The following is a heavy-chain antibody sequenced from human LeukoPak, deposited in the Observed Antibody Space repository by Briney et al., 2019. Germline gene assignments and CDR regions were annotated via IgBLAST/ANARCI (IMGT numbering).Heavy chain of an antibody. CDR1: GFTFSSYG. J-gene: IGHJ4*02. CDR3: AKDGGGYDYFDY. V-gene: IGHV3-30*18. D-gene: IGHD5-12*01. Sequence: PGGSLRLSCAASGFTFSSYGMHWVRQAPGKGLEWVAVISYDGSNKYYADSVKGRFTISRDNSKNTLYLQMYSLRAEDTAVYYCAKDGGGYDYFDYWGQGTLVTVSS. CDR2: ISYDGSNK.